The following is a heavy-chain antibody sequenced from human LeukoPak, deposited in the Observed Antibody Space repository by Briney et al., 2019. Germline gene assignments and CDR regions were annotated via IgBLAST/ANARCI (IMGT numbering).Heavy chain of an antibody. D-gene: IGHD2-15*01. CDR1: GFTFSSYA. J-gene: IGHJ4*02. V-gene: IGHV3-23*01. CDR3: AKNKIVVVVAATGFDY. CDR2: ISGSGGST. Sequence: GGSLRLSCAASGFTFSSYAMSWVRQAPGKGLEWVSAISGSGGSTYYADSVKGRFTISRDNSKNTLYLQMNSLRAEDTAVYYCAKNKIVVVVAATGFDYWGQGTLVTVS.